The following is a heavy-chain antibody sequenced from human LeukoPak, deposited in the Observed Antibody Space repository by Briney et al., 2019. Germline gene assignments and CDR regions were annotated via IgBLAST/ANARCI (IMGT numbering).Heavy chain of an antibody. V-gene: IGHV3-30-3*01. J-gene: IGHJ4*02. CDR1: GFTFSSYA. CDR2: ISYDRSNK. Sequence: PGGSLRLSCAASGFTFSSYAMHWVRQAPGKGLEWVAFISYDRSNKYYADSVKGRFTISRDNAKNSLYLQMNSLRAEDTAVYYCARDGPPSYYYDSSGYYGMWDWGQGTLVTVSS. D-gene: IGHD3-22*01. CDR3: ARDGPPSYYYDSSGYYGMWD.